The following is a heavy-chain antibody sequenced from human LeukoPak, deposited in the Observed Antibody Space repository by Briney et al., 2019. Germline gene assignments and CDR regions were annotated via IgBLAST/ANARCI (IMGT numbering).Heavy chain of an antibody. J-gene: IGHJ6*02. CDR3: ARARRAVVPAAISSYYYYYGMDV. CDR1: GGSISSYY. V-gene: IGHV4-34*01. CDR2: INHSGST. Sequence: SETLSLTCTVSGGSISSYYWSWIRQPPGKGLEWIGEINHSGSTNYNPSLKSRVTISVDTSKNQFSLKLSSVTAADTAVYYCARARRAVVPAAISSYYYYYGMDVWGQGTTVTVSS. D-gene: IGHD2-2*02.